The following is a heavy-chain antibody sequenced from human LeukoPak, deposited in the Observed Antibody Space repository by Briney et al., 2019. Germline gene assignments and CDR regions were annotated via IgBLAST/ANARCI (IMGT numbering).Heavy chain of an antibody. V-gene: IGHV1-69-2*01. D-gene: IGHD3-22*01. Sequence: ASVKISCKVSGYTFTDYYMHWVQQAPGKGLEWMGLVDPEDGETIYAEKFQGRVTITADTSTDTAYMELSSLRSEDTAVYYCARDLGAYYYDSSGDEGFDYWGQGTLVTVSS. CDR3: ARDLGAYYYDSSGDEGFDY. J-gene: IGHJ4*02. CDR2: VDPEDGET. CDR1: GYTFTDYY.